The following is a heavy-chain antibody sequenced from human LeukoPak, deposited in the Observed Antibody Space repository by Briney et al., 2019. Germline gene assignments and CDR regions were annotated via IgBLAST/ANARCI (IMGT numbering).Heavy chain of an antibody. V-gene: IGHV4-34*01. CDR2: INHSGST. D-gene: IGHD2-15*01. J-gene: IGHJ5*02. Sequence: SETLSLTCAVYGGSFSGYYWSWIRQPPGKGVGWIGEINHSGSTYYNPSLKSRVTISVDTSKNQFSLKLSSVTAADTAVYYCARGHNDIVVVVTASYSGWFDPWGQGTLVTVSS. CDR1: GGSFSGYY. CDR3: ARGHNDIVVVVTASYSGWFDP.